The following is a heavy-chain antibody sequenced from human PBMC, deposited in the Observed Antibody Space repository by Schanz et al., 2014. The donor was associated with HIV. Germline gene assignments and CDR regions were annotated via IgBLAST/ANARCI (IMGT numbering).Heavy chain of an antibody. V-gene: IGHV1-2*02. Sequence: QVQLMQSGAEVKEPGASVKVSCEASGYTFSGHYLHWVRQAPGQGLEWMGWINPNSGGTNYAQKFQGRVTISRDTSISTAYMEVSRLRSDDTAVYYCASAGFDDSSGYPDYWGQGTLVTVSS. CDR1: GYTFSGHY. D-gene: IGHD3-22*01. CDR2: INPNSGGT. CDR3: ASAGFDDSSGYPDY. J-gene: IGHJ4*02.